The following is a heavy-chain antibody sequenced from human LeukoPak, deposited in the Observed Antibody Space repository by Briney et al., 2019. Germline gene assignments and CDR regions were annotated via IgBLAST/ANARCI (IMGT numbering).Heavy chain of an antibody. V-gene: IGHV4-34*01. CDR2: IHHTGHI. D-gene: IGHD2-15*01. J-gene: IGHJ4*02. CDR1: GGSFSNYF. Sequence: SETLSLTCAVYGGSFSNYFWNWIRQPPGKGLEWIAEIHHTGHINYNPSLKGRVTVSVDRSKNQFSLKLTSVTAADTAVYYCALFEVVVGSTQDFWGQGTLVTVSS. CDR3: ALFEVVVGSTQDF.